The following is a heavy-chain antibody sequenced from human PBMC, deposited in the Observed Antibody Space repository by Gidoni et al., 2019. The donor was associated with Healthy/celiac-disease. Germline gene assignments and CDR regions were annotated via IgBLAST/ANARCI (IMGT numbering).Heavy chain of an antibody. CDR1: GFTFSSDG. D-gene: IGHD6-19*01. CDR3: ARGQITGYSSGWFFDY. Sequence: QVQLVESGGGVGQPGRSLRLSCAASGFTFSSDGMHWVRQAPGKGLEWVAVIWYDGSNKYYADSVKGRFTISRDNSKNTLYLQMNSLRAEDTAVYYCARGQITGYSSGWFFDYWGQGTLVTVSS. J-gene: IGHJ4*02. CDR2: IWYDGSNK. V-gene: IGHV3-33*01.